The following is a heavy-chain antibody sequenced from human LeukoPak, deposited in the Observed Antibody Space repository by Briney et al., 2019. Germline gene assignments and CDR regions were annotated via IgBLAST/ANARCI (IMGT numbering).Heavy chain of an antibody. J-gene: IGHJ4*02. D-gene: IGHD3-16*01. CDR3: VRFMRGTIGGDN. CDR2: IKEDGREK. V-gene: IGHV3-7*01. Sequence: GGSLRLSCAASGFTFSSYWMSWIRQAPGKGLEWVANIKEDGREKYYVDSVKGRFTISRDNAKNSLYLQMNNLKAEDTAMYYCVRFMRGTIGGDNWGQGTLVTVSA. CDR1: GFTFSSYW.